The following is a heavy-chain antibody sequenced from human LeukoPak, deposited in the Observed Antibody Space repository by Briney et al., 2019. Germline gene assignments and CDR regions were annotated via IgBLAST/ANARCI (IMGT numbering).Heavy chain of an antibody. CDR1: GFTFSSYA. D-gene: IGHD3-22*01. V-gene: IGHV3-23*01. CDR3: AKDSTKGYYDSSGYYSFDY. J-gene: IGHJ4*02. CDR2: ISGSGGST. Sequence: PGGSLRLSCAASGFTFSSYAMSWVRQAPGKGLEWVSAISGSGGSTYYADSVKGRFTISRDNSKSTLYLQMNSLRAEDTAVYYCAKDSTKGYYDSSGYYSFDYWGQGTLVTVSS.